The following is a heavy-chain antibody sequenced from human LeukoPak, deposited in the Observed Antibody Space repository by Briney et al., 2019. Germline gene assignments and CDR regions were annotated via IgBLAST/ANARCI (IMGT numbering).Heavy chain of an antibody. J-gene: IGHJ6*02. V-gene: IGHV3-21*04. D-gene: IGHD6-13*01. CDR1: GFTFSSYS. CDR2: ISSGGSYI. Sequence: PGGSLRLSCAASGFTFSSYSMNCVRQAPGKALEWVSSISSGGSYIYYADSVKGRFTISRDNAKNSLYLQTNSLRAEDTAVYYCARSRGQQLKNGMDVWGQGTTVTVSS. CDR3: ARSRGQQLKNGMDV.